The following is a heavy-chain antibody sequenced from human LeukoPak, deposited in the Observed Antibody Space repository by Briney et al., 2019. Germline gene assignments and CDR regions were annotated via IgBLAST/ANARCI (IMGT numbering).Heavy chain of an antibody. CDR3: AKSRRGY. J-gene: IGHJ4*02. CDR1: GFTFSSYA. Sequence: GGSLRLSCAASGFTFSSYAMHWVRQAPGKGLEWVGRIKKKTDGGTAGYAAPVRGRFTISRDDSKNTLYLQMDSLTTEDTAVYYCAKSRRGYWGQGTLVTVSS. CDR2: IKKKTDGGTA. V-gene: IGHV3-15*01.